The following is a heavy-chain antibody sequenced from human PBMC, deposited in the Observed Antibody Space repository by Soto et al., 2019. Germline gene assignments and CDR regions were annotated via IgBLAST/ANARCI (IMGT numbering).Heavy chain of an antibody. Sequence: QVQLVQSGAEVKKPGASVKVSCKASGYTFTSYYMHWVRQAPGQGLEWMGIINPSGGSTSYAQKFQGRVTMTRDTSTSTVYMELSSLRSEDTAVYYCARYETDYDDIWGSYRRYFDSWGEGTLVTVSS. J-gene: IGHJ4*02. V-gene: IGHV1-46*03. CDR3: ARYETDYDDIWGSYRRYFDS. CDR2: INPSGGST. CDR1: GYTFTSYY. D-gene: IGHD3-16*02.